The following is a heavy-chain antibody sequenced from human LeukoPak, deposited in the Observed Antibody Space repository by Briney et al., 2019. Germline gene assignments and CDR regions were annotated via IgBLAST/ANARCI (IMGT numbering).Heavy chain of an antibody. D-gene: IGHD2-15*01. CDR2: INHNSGGT. J-gene: IGHJ4*02. CDR1: GYTFTGYY. V-gene: IGHV1-2*02. Sequence: ASVKVSCKASGYTFTGYYMHWVRQAPGQGLEWMGWINHNSGGTNYAQKFQGRVTMTRDTSISTAYMELSRLRSDDTAVYYCATGRDCSGGSCYFSYWGQGTLVTVSS. CDR3: ATGRDCSGGSCYFSY.